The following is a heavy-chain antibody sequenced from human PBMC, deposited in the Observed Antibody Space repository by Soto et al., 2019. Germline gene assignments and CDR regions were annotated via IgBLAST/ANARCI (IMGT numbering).Heavy chain of an antibody. CDR3: RGSTSCYDESCVDV. D-gene: IGHD2-2*01. CDR2: INHSGSN. J-gene: IGHJ6*02. CDR1: GGSFSTYY. Sequence: SETLSLTCVVSGGSFSTYYYNWIRQSPGKGLEWIGEINHSGSNNYSPSLKSRVTMSLDTSKNHFSLELSSVTAADTAIYYCRGSTSCYDESCVDVWGQGTTVTVSS. V-gene: IGHV4-34*03.